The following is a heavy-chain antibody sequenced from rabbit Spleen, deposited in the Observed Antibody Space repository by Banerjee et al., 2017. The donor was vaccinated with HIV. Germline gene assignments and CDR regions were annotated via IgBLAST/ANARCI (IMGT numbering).Heavy chain of an antibody. D-gene: IGHD6-1*01. CDR3: VRDQAGDADFGPYYLNL. CDR2: IYSGNT. J-gene: IGHJ4*01. V-gene: IGHV1S47*01. CDR1: GFSLTSSYD. Sequence: QEQLVESGGGLVQPGTSLTLTCTASGFSLTSSYDMCWVRQAPGKGLEWVGCIYSGNTYYANWVNGRFTISSHNAQNTLYLQLSSLTAADTAAYFCVRDQAGDADFGPYYLNLWGPGTLVTVS.